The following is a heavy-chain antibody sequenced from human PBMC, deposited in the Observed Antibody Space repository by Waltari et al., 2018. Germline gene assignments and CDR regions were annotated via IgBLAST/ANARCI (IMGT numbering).Heavy chain of an antibody. J-gene: IGHJ4*02. Sequence: VRLVESGGGLVQPGGSLRRSCAASGFTFSSHAMSWARQAPGKGLEWVSAISGSGGSTYYADSVKGRFTISRDNSKNTLYLQMNSLRAEDTAVYYCAKVGMMATMYYFDYWGQGTLVTVSS. V-gene: IGHV3-23*04. D-gene: IGHD5-12*01. CDR3: AKVGMMATMYYFDY. CDR2: ISGSGGST. CDR1: GFTFSSHA.